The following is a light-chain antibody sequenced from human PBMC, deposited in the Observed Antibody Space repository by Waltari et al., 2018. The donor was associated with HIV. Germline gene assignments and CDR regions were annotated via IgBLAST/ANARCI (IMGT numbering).Light chain of an antibody. CDR2: DDR. CDR1: NIGVRD. Sequence: YVLTQPPSVSVAPNQTATVACIGENIGVRDVHWYRQRSGQAPEVVIHDDRDRAPGIPGRITGSNSGDMATLTIASVEAGDEAVYYCQVWGATNDWAFGGGTKVTVL. V-gene: IGLV3-21*02. CDR3: QVWGATNDWA. J-gene: IGLJ3*02.